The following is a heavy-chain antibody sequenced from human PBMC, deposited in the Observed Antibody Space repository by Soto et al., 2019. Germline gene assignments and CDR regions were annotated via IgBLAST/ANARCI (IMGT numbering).Heavy chain of an antibody. CDR2: MNPNSGNT. J-gene: IGHJ3*02. CDR3: AGPTLGSDAFDI. D-gene: IGHD7-27*01. CDR1: GYTFTSYD. Sequence: ASVKVSCKASGYTFTSYDINWVRQATGQGLEWMGWMNPNSGNTGYAQKFQGRVTMTRNTSISTAYMELSSLRSEDTAVYYCAGPTLGSDAFDIWGQGTMVTVSS. V-gene: IGHV1-8*02.